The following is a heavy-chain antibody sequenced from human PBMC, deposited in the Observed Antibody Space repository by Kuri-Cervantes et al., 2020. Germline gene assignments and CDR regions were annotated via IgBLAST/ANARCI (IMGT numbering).Heavy chain of an antibody. V-gene: IGHV3-48*02. J-gene: IGHJ5*02. CDR2: ISSSSSTI. Sequence: GGSLRLSCAASGFTFSSYSMNWVRQAPGKGLEWVSYISSSSSTIYYADPVKGRFTISRDNAKNSLYLQMNSLRDEDTAVYYCARGRQGSGSYYFHNWFDPWGQGTLVTVSS. CDR1: GFTFSSYS. CDR3: ARGRQGSGSYYFHNWFDP. D-gene: IGHD3-10*01.